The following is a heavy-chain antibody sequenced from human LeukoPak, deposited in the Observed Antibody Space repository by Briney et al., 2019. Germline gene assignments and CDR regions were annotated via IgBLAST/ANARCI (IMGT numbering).Heavy chain of an antibody. V-gene: IGHV5-51*01. CDR3: ARSSGTYEYYFDY. D-gene: IGHD2-15*01. CDR1: GYRFTTYW. CDR2: IYPGDSDT. Sequence: LGESLKISCKGSGYRFTTYWIGWVRQTPGKGLEWMGVIYPGDSDTRYNPSFQGRVTISADKSISTAYLQWSSLKASDTAIYYCARSSGTYEYYFDYWGQGTLVTVSS. J-gene: IGHJ4*02.